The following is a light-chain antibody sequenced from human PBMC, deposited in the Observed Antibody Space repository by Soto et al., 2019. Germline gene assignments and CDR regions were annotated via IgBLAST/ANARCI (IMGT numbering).Light chain of an antibody. J-gene: IGLJ2*01. V-gene: IGLV2-14*01. CDR3: SSYTSSSTLV. CDR1: SSDVGGYNY. Sequence: QSALTQPACVSGSPGQSITISCTGTSSDVGGYNYVSWYQQHPGKAPKLMIYDVSNRPSGLSNRFSVSKSGNTASLTISGLQTEDEADYYCSSYTSSSTLVFGGGTNLTVL. CDR2: DVS.